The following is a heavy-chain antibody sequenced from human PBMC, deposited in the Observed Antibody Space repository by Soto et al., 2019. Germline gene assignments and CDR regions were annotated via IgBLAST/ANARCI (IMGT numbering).Heavy chain of an antibody. Sequence: EVQLLESGGGLVQPGGSLRLSCAASGFTFSSYAMSWVRQAPGKGLEWVSAISGSGGSTYYADSVKGRFTISRDNSKNTLYLQMNSLRAEDTAVYYCAKELSVVVVVAAPYDAFDIWGQGTMVTVSS. CDR3: AKELSVVVVVAAPYDAFDI. V-gene: IGHV3-23*01. D-gene: IGHD2-15*01. J-gene: IGHJ3*02. CDR1: GFTFSSYA. CDR2: ISGSGGST.